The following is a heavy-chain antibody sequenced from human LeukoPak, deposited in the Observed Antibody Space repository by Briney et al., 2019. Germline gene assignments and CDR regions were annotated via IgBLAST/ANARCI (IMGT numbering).Heavy chain of an antibody. CDR3: ARHPSSRIYFDY. CDR1: GASIINYY. V-gene: IGHV4-59*08. Sequence: SETLSLTCTVSGASIINYYWSWIRQPPGKGLEWIGYIFYTGSTNYNPSLKSRVTISVDTSKNQFSLKLSSVTAADTAMYYCARHPSSRIYFDYWAQGALV. D-gene: IGHD1-14*01. CDR2: IFYTGST. J-gene: IGHJ4*02.